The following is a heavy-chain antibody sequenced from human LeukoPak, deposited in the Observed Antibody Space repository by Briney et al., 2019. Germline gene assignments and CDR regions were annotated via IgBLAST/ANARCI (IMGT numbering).Heavy chain of an antibody. Sequence: VKGGCGASGGNFRSYAISWVRQAPGEGLGWRGRIIPILGIANYAQKFQGRVTITADKSTSTAYMELSSLRSEDTAVYYCARDEVKGSGSYYIYYWGQGTLVTVSS. CDR1: GGNFRSYA. CDR3: ARDEVKGSGSYYIYY. CDR2: IIPILGIA. J-gene: IGHJ4*02. V-gene: IGHV1-69*04. D-gene: IGHD3-10*01.